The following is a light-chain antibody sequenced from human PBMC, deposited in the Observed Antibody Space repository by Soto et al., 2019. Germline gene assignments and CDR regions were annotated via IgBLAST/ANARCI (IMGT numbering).Light chain of an antibody. J-gene: IGKJ1*01. V-gene: IGKV3-20*01. CDR3: QQYNSSPRT. Sequence: IVLTQSPATLSLSPGKRATLSCRASQNISNYLIWYQQKPGQAPRLLIYGASTRATGIPDRFSGSGSGTDFTLTVSRLEPEDFAVYYCQQYNSSPRTFGQGTKGDI. CDR1: QNISNY. CDR2: GAS.